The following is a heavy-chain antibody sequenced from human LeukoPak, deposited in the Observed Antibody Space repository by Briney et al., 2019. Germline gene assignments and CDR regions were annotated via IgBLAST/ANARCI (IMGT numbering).Heavy chain of an antibody. Sequence: SETLSLTCTVSGGSLSSYYWSWIRQPPGKGLEWIGYIYYSGRTNYNPSLKSRVTISVDTSKNQFSLKLSSVTAADTAVYYCARQPDYDSSGYPQRAFDIWGQGTMVTVSS. V-gene: IGHV4-59*08. CDR1: GGSLSSYY. D-gene: IGHD3-22*01. CDR3: ARQPDYDSSGYPQRAFDI. CDR2: IYYSGRT. J-gene: IGHJ3*02.